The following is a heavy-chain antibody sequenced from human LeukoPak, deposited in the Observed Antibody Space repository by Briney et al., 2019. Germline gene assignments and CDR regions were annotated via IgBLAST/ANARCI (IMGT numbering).Heavy chain of an antibody. CDR3: ARVLHNGAFDY. J-gene: IGHJ4*02. CDR1: GGSISSGAYY. V-gene: IGHV4-31*03. D-gene: IGHD1-1*01. Sequence: SETLSLTCTVSGGSISSGAYYWSWIRQHPGKGLEWIGYIYYSESTYYNPSLKSRVTISVDTSQNQFSLKLSSMTAADTAVYHCARVLHNGAFDYWGQGTPDSVSS. CDR2: IYYSEST.